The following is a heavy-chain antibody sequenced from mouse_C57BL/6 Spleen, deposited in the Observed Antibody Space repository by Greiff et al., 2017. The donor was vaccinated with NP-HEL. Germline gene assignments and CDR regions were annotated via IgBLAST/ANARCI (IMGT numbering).Heavy chain of an antibody. CDR2: IYPGDGDT. CDR1: GYAFSSYW. Sequence: QVHVKQSGAELVKPGASVKISCKASGYAFSSYWMNWVKQRPGKGLEWIGQIYPGDGDTNYNGKFKGKATLTADKSSSTAYMQLSSLTSEDSAVYFCAREHYDYGSSYGYFDVWGTGTTVTVSS. J-gene: IGHJ1*03. CDR3: AREHYDYGSSYGYFDV. V-gene: IGHV1-80*01. D-gene: IGHD1-1*01.